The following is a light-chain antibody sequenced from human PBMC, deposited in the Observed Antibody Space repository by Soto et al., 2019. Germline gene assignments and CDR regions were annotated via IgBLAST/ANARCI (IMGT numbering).Light chain of an antibody. CDR1: QSLGSRY. Sequence: EIVLTQSPDTLSLSPGERATLSCRASQSLGSRYLAWYQQKPGLAPRLLIYEISTRATGIPDRFSGSESGTDFTLTISRLEPEDFAMYYCHQYGHSPLTFGGGTKVEIK. CDR2: EIS. V-gene: IGKV3-20*01. J-gene: IGKJ4*01. CDR3: HQYGHSPLT.